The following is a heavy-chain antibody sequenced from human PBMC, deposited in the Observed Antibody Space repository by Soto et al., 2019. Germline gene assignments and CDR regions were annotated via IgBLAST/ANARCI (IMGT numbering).Heavy chain of an antibody. J-gene: IGHJ2*01. CDR2: IIPITGTT. D-gene: IGHD6-6*01. CDR3: AREYSSSSKSLYFDV. CDR1: GGIFSSYA. V-gene: IGHV1-69*01. Sequence: QVQLVQSGAEVKKPGSSVKVSCKVSGGIFSSYAIGWVRQAPGQGLEWMAGIIPITGTTNRAQKFQGRVTVTADESTTTVYMELRSLTAEDTAVYYCAREYSSSSKSLYFDVWGRGTLVTVAS.